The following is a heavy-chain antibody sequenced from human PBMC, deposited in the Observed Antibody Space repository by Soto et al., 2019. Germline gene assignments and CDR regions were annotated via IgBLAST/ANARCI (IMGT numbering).Heavy chain of an antibody. CDR1: GFIFRDYW. Sequence: GGSLRLSCAVSGFIFRDYWMALARQAPGKGLEWVAVIKQDGSETHYVDSVRGRFTISRDNAKNSLYLQMNSLRVDDTAVYYCTRDWDSWGQGTLVTVSS. J-gene: IGHJ4*02. V-gene: IGHV3-7*01. CDR3: TRDWDS. CDR2: IKQDGSET.